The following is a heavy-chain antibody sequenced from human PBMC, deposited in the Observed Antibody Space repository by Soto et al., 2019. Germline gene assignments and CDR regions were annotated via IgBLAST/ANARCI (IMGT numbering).Heavy chain of an antibody. J-gene: IGHJ4*02. CDR3: NTGTRSFSGYERGY. CDR2: IRNKAYGGAT. V-gene: IGHV3-49*03. Sequence: GGSLRLSCTASGFTFGDYAMSWFRQAPGKGLEWVGFIRNKAYGGATEYAASVKGRFTISRDDSKSIAYLQMNSLKTEDTAVYYCNTGTRSFSGYERGYWGQGTLVTVSS. D-gene: IGHD5-12*01. CDR1: GFTFGDYA.